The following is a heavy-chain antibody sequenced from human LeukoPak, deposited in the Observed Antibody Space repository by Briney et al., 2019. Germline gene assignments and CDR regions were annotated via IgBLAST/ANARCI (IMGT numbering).Heavy chain of an antibody. CDR1: GYTLSELS. Sequence: ASVKVSCKVSGYTLSELSMHWVRQSPGKGLEWMGGFDVAETDTIYAQKLQGRVTMTTDTSTSTAYMELRSLRSDDTAVYYCARGNYDFWSGYYDYWGQGTLVTVSS. CDR3: ARGNYDFWSGYYDY. CDR2: FDVAETDT. D-gene: IGHD3-3*01. V-gene: IGHV1-24*01. J-gene: IGHJ4*02.